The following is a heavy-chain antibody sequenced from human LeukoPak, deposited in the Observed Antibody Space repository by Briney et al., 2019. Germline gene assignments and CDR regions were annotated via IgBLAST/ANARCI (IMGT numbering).Heavy chain of an antibody. J-gene: IGHJ4*02. D-gene: IGHD6-6*01. CDR2: ISYDGSNK. CDR1: GFTFSSYG. Sequence: PGGSLRLSCAASGFTFSSYGMHWVRQAPGKGPGWVAVISYDGSNKYYADSVKGRFTISRDNSKNTLYLQMNSLRAEDTAVYYCAKESSSRAIDYWGQGTLVTVSS. V-gene: IGHV3-30*18. CDR3: AKESSSRAIDY.